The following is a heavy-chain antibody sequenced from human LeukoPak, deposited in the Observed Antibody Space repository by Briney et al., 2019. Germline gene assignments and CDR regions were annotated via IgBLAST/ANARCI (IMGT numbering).Heavy chain of an antibody. Sequence: GASVKVSCKASGYTFTGYYMHWVRQAPGQGLEWMGWLNPNSGGTNYAQKFQGRVTMTRDTSISTAYMELSRLRSDDTAVYYCARDNRKGLLWFGELSLWGQGTLVTVSS. V-gene: IGHV1-2*02. D-gene: IGHD3-10*01. CDR1: GYTFTGYY. CDR3: ARDNRKGLLWFGELSL. J-gene: IGHJ4*02. CDR2: LNPNSGGT.